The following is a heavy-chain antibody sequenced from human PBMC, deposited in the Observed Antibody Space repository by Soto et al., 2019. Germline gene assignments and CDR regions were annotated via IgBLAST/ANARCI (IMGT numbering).Heavy chain of an antibody. J-gene: IGHJ6*02. D-gene: IGHD6-19*01. CDR1: GFTFSSYS. CDR2: ISSSSSTI. CDR3: ARDSGWYLSYGMDV. V-gene: IGHV3-48*02. Sequence: GGSLILSYAASGFTFSSYSVNWVRPAPGKGLEWVSYISSSSSTIYYADSVKGRFTISRDNAKNSLYLQMNSLRDEDTAVYYCARDSGWYLSYGMDVWGQGTTVNVSS.